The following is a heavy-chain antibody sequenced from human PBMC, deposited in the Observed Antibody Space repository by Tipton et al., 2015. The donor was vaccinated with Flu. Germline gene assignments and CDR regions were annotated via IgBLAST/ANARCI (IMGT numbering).Heavy chain of an antibody. D-gene: IGHD5-12*01. J-gene: IGHJ6*03. V-gene: IGHV4-39*01. CDR3: ASLNSDYLNYYYYYYFDV. Sequence: TLSLTCTVSGGSISGYYWGWIRQPPGKGLEWIGSIYYSGSTYYNPSLKSRVTISVDTSKNQLSLKLSSVTAADTAVYYCASLNSDYLNYYYYYYFDVWGKGTTVTVSS. CDR1: GGSISGYY. CDR2: IYYSGST.